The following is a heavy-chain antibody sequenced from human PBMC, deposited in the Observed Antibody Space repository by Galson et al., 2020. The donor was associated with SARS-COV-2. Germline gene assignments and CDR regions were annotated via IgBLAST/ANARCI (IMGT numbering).Heavy chain of an antibody. CDR2: ISGSGGST. Sequence: GESLKISCAASGFTFSSYAMSWVRQAPGKGLEWVSAISGSGGSTYYADSVKGRFTISRDNSKNTLYLQMNSLRAEDTAVYYCAKDEGGDGYIGARSYFQHWGQGTLVTVSS. J-gene: IGHJ1*01. V-gene: IGHV3-23*01. CDR3: AKDEGGDGYIGARSYFQH. CDR1: GFTFSSYA. D-gene: IGHD3-16*01.